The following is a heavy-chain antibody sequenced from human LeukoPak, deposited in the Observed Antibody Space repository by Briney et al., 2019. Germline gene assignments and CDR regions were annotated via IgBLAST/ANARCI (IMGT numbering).Heavy chain of an antibody. Sequence: ASVKVSCEASGYTFTGYYMHCGPRAPGQGREGRGGINPNSGGKNYAQNFQGRVTFTRDTSNSTAYMELSRLRSDDPAVYYCASYMITFGGKLTQRNHDYWGQGTLVTVSS. V-gene: IGHV1-2*02. CDR2: INPNSGGK. CDR1: GYTFTGYY. J-gene: IGHJ4*02. CDR3: ASYMITFGGKLTQRNHDY. D-gene: IGHD3-16*01.